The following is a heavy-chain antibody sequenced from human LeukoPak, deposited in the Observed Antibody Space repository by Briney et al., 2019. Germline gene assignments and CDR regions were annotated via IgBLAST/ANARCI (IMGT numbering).Heavy chain of an antibody. V-gene: IGHV1-46*01. CDR1: GYTFTRYY. CDR2: INPTGGAT. D-gene: IGHD6-13*01. CDR3: ARGGIVDAGPFDY. J-gene: IGHJ4*02. Sequence: ASVKVSCKASGYTFTRYYVHWVRQAPGQGLEWMGIINPTGGATHYAQKFEGRVTMTRDTSTSTVYMELSSLRSEGTAVYYCARGGIVDAGPFDYWGQGTQVTVSS.